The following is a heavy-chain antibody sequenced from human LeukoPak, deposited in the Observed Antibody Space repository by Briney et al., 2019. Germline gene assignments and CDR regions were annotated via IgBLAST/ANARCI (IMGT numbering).Heavy chain of an antibody. CDR1: GGSFSGYY. J-gene: IGHJ5*02. V-gene: IGHV4-34*01. Sequence: PSETLSLTCAVYGGSFSGYYWSWIRQPPGKGLEWIGEINHSGSTNYNPSLKSRVTISVDTSKSQFSLKLSSVTAADTAVYYCARIISTYYDFWSPRGDWFDPWGQGTLVTVSS. CDR2: INHSGST. D-gene: IGHD3-3*01. CDR3: ARIISTYYDFWSPRGDWFDP.